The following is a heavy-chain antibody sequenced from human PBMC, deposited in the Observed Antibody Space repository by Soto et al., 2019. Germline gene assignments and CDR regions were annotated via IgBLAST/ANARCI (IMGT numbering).Heavy chain of an antibody. CDR2: FYHSGIT. Sequence: SETRSLARPVSSGSISRYYWMCIRQPPGKGLEGIGFFYHSGITNSNPSLTSRVTISVATSKSQFSLKLSSVTAADTAVYYCARDSGYSYGIEHWGQGTRFTDPS. CDR1: SGSISRYY. V-gene: IGHV4-59*01. J-gene: IGHJ4*02. D-gene: IGHD5-18*01. CDR3: ARDSGYSYGIEH.